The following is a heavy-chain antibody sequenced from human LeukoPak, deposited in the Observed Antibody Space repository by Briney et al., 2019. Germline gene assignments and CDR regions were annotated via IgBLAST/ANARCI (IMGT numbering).Heavy chain of an antibody. CDR1: GFTFSSYA. V-gene: IGHV3-23*01. J-gene: IGHJ6*03. D-gene: IGHD5-12*01. Sequence: SGGSLRLSCAASGFTFSSYAMSWVRQAPGKGLEWVSAISGSGGSTYYADSVKGRFTISRDNSKNTLYLQMNSLRAEDTAVYYCAKDLKKVARGRPYYYMDVWGKGTTVTVSS. CDR3: AKDLKKVARGRPYYYMDV. CDR2: ISGSGGST.